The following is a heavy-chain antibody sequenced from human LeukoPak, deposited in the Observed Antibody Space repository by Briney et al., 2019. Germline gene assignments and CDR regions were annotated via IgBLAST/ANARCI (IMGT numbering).Heavy chain of an antibody. CDR1: GFTFSSHG. V-gene: IGHV3-30*03. CDR3: ARGPGAFDASDI. D-gene: IGHD1-26*01. Sequence: GGSLRLSCAASGFTFSSHGMHWVRQAPGKGLEWVAVISNDGSNKYYADSAKGQFTISSDNSKNTLYLQMNRLKAEDTAVYYCARGPGAFDASDIWGQGTMVTVSS. J-gene: IGHJ3*02. CDR2: ISNDGSNK.